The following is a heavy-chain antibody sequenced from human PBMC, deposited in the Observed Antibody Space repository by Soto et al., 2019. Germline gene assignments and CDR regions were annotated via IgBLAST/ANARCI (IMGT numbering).Heavy chain of an antibody. CDR2: ISSSGSTI. D-gene: IGHD4-4*01. CDR1: GFTFSSYE. V-gene: IGHV3-48*03. J-gene: IGHJ4*02. Sequence: GGSQRLSCAASGFTFSSYEMNWVRQAPGKGLEWVSYISSSGSTIYYADSVKGRFTLSRDNSKNTLYLQMNSLRADDTAVYFFVRVPDSDYISSFFDYWGLGTRVTVSS. CDR3: VRVPDSDYISSFFDY.